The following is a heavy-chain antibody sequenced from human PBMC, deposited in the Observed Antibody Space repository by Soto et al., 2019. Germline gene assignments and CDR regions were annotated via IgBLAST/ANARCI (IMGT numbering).Heavy chain of an antibody. Sequence: HTPTLTCAIYGDRVSRTSAAWNCIIQSPAPALEWLGRTYSTTKWYSDYAVSVKSRTTVNPDTSKNQFSLQLNPVTPEHKAVYYCGRGVHLLVVAATGWFYPWGQGTLVTVSS. CDR2: TYSTTKWYS. D-gene: IGHD2-15*01. V-gene: IGHV6-1*01. CDR3: GRGVHLLVVAATGWFYP. J-gene: IGHJ5*02. CDR1: GDRVSRTSAA.